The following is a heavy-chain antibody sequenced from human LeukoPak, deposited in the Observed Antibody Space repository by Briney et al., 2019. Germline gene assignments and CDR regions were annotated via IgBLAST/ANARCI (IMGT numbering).Heavy chain of an antibody. CDR1: GGSISSGSYY. CDR3: ARGVYYDSSGYLYYFDY. V-gene: IGHV4-61*02. D-gene: IGHD3-22*01. J-gene: IGHJ4*02. Sequence: PSQTLSLTCTVSGGSISSGSYYWSWIRQPAGKGLEWIGRIYTSGSTNYNPSLKSRVTISVDTSKNQFSLKLSSVTAADTAVYYCARGVYYDSSGYLYYFDYWGQGTLVTVSS. CDR2: IYTSGST.